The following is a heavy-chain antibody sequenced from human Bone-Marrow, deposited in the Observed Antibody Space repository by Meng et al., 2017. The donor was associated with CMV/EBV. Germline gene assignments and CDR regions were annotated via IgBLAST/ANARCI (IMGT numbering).Heavy chain of an antibody. J-gene: IGHJ6*02. Sequence: ESLKISCTVSGGSISSSSYYWGWIRQPPGKGLEWIGSIYYSGSTYYNPSLKSRVTISVDTSKNQFSLKLSSVTAADTAVYYCARETITIFEGDYYYYGMDVWGQGSTVTVSS. CDR3: ARETITIFEGDYYYYGMDV. CDR2: IYYSGST. D-gene: IGHD3-3*01. V-gene: IGHV4-39*07. CDR1: GGSISSSSYY.